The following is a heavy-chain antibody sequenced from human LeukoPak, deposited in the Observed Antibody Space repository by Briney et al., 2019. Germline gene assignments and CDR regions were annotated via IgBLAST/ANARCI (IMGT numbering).Heavy chain of an antibody. CDR3: ARPSSRVVRAFDI. J-gene: IGHJ3*02. Sequence: SETLSLTCTVSGGSISSSSYYWGWIRQPPGKGLEWIGSIYYSGSTYYNPSLKSRVTISVDTSKNQFSLKLSSVTAADTAVYYCARPSSRVVRAFDIWGQGTMVTVSS. D-gene: IGHD6-13*01. V-gene: IGHV4-39*01. CDR2: IYYSGST. CDR1: GGSISSSSYY.